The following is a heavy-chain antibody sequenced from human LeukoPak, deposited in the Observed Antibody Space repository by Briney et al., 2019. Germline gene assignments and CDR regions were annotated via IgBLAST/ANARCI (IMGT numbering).Heavy chain of an antibody. CDR1: GDSLSSHY. V-gene: IGHV4-59*08. CDR3: ARNVGWYSHDC. CDR2: IYGSGST. J-gene: IGHJ4*02. D-gene: IGHD6-19*01. Sequence: PSETLSLTCTVSGDSLSSHYWSWIRQPPGKGLEWIGYIYGSGSTHYDPSPRSRVTISEDTSKNQFSLKLTSVTAADTAVYYCARNVGWYSHDCWGQGTLVTVSS.